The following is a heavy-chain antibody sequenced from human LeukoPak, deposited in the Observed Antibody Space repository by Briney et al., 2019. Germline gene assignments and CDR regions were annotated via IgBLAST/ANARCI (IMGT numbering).Heavy chain of an antibody. CDR3: AKDITSWGLEGAFDI. CDR2: ISWNSGSI. V-gene: IGHV3-9*01. CDR1: GFTFDDYA. D-gene: IGHD2-2*01. Sequence: GGSLRLSCAASGFTFDDYAMPWVRQAPGKGLEWVSGISWNSGSIGYADSVKGRFTISRDNAKNSLYLQMNSLRAGDTALYYCAKDITSWGLEGAFDIWGQGTMVTVSS. J-gene: IGHJ3*02.